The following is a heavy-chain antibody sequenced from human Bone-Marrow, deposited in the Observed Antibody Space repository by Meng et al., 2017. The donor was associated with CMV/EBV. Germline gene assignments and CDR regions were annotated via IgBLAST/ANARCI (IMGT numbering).Heavy chain of an antibody. V-gene: IGHV3-21*01. CDR1: GFTFSSYW. J-gene: IGHJ4*02. Sequence: GGSLRLSCAASGFTFSSYWMHWVRQAPGKGLEWVSSISSSSSYIYYADSVKGRFTISRDNSKNSLYLQMNSLRAEDTAVYYCARARSPYWGQGTLVTVSS. CDR3: ARARSPY. CDR2: ISSSSSYI.